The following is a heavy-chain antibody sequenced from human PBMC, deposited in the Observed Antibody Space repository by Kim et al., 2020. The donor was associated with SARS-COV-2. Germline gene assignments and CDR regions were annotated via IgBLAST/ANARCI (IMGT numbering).Heavy chain of an antibody. J-gene: IGHJ4*02. Sequence: GGSLRLSCAASGFTFSSYSMNWVRQAPGKGLEWVSSISSSSSYIYYADSVKGRFTISRDNAKNSLYLQMNSLRAEDTAVYYCARDGNYGSGSYSYWGQGTLVTVSS. V-gene: IGHV3-21*01. CDR1: GFTFSSYS. CDR3: ARDGNYGSGSYSY. D-gene: IGHD3-10*01. CDR2: ISSSSSYI.